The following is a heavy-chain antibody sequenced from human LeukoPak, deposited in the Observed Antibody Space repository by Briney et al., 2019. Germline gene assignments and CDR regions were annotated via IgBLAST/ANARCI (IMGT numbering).Heavy chain of an antibody. CDR2: IYYSGST. J-gene: IGHJ4*02. D-gene: IGHD3-22*01. CDR1: GGSISSYY. V-gene: IGHV4-59*01. CDR3: ARVCYDSSGYCLDY. Sequence: PSETLSLTCTVSGGSISSYYWSWIRQPPGKGLEWFGYIYYSGSTNYNPSLKSRVTISVDTSKNQFSLKLSSVTAADTAVYYCARVCYDSSGYCLDYWGQGTLVTVSS.